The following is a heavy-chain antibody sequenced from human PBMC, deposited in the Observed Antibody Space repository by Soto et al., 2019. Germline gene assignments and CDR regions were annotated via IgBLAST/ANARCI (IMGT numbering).Heavy chain of an antibody. CDR2: ISYSGST. D-gene: IGHD2-15*01. J-gene: IGHJ4*02. CDR1: GGSISSGNYY. CDR3: ATMGTPATGLYFFDY. V-gene: IGHV4-30-4*01. Sequence: QVQLQESGPGLVKPSQTLSLTCTVSGGSISSGNYYWSWIRQPPGKGLEWIGFISYSGSTYYSTSLTCPVTISVDASKSQFSLNLSFVTAADTAVYYCATMGTPATGLYFFDYWGQGSLVTVSS.